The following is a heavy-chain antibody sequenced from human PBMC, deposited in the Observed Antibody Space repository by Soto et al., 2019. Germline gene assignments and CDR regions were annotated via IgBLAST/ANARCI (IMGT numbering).Heavy chain of an antibody. CDR1: GGSFSGYY. J-gene: IGHJ1*01. CDR2: INHSGST. V-gene: IGHV4-34*01. D-gene: IGHD3-10*01. Sequence: QVQLQQWGAGLLKPSETLSLTCAVYGGSFSGYYWSWIRQPPGKGLEWIGEINHSGSTNYNPSLTSRVTISVDTSKNQFSLKLSSVTAAYTAVYYCARGSKILWFGELSPDEYFQHWGQGTLVTVSS. CDR3: ARGSKILWFGELSPDEYFQH.